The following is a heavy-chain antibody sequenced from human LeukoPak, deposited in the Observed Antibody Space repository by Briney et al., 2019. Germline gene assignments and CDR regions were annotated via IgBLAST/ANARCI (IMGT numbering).Heavy chain of an antibody. CDR1: GGSISGVY. D-gene: IGHD3-16*01. CDR2: IHTSGST. Sequence: SETLSLTCTVSGGSISGVYWNWLRQPPRKGLEWVGYIHTSGSTSFNPSLKSRLSFSIDTSKNQVSLRLSSVTATDTAVYYCTRRRGCWGEGEFDFWGQGIPVTVST. CDR3: TRRRGCWGEGEFDF. V-gene: IGHV4-4*09. J-gene: IGHJ4*02.